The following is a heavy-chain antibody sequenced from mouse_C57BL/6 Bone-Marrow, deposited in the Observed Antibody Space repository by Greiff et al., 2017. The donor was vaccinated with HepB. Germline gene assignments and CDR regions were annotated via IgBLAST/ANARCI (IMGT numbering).Heavy chain of an antibody. CDR1: GYTFTDYE. Sequence: VQLVESGAELVRPGASVTLSCKASGYTFTDYEMHWVKQTPVHGLEWIGAIDPETGGTAYNQKFKGKAILTADKSSSTAYMELRSLTSEDSAVYYCTRLTGTFAMDYWGQGTSVTVSS. CDR3: TRLTGTFAMDY. CDR2: IDPETGGT. V-gene: IGHV1-15*01. J-gene: IGHJ4*01. D-gene: IGHD4-1*01.